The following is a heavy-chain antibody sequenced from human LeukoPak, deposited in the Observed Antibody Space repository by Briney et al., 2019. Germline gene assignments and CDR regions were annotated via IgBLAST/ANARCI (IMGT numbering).Heavy chain of an antibody. Sequence: GGSLRLSCAASGFTFSSYAMSWVRQAPGKGLEWVSAISGSGGSTYHVDSVKGRFTISRDNSKNTLYLQMNSLRAEDTALYYCAKVLWSGGPYYFDFWGQGTLVTVSS. V-gene: IGHV3-23*01. J-gene: IGHJ4*02. CDR1: GFTFSSYA. CDR2: ISGSGGST. D-gene: IGHD2-21*01. CDR3: AKVLWSGGPYYFDF.